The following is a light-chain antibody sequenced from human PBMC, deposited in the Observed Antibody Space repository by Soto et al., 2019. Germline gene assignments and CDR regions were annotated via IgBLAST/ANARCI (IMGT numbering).Light chain of an antibody. Sequence: QSVLTQPPSVSGAPGQRVTISCTGSRSNIGAPYDVHWYQQLPGTAPKLLINGNSHRPSGVPDRFSGSKSGTSASLAITGLQAEDEADYYCQSYDSSLSGVIFGGGTKLTVL. V-gene: IGLV1-40*01. CDR3: QSYDSSLSGVI. CDR1: RSNIGAPYD. J-gene: IGLJ2*01. CDR2: GNS.